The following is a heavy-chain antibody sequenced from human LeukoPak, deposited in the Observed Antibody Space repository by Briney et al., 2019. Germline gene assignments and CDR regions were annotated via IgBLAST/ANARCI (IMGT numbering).Heavy chain of an antibody. CDR3: TFGRRGSYYGRIYYYYGMDV. J-gene: IGHJ6*02. CDR2: IKSKTDGGTT. V-gene: IGHV3-15*01. CDR1: GFTFSNAW. Sequence: GGSLRLSCAASGFTFSNAWMSWVRQAPGKGLEWVGRIKSKTDGGTTDYAAPVKGRFTISRDDSKNTLYLQMNSLKTEDTAVYYCTFGRRGSYYGRIYYYYGMDVWGQGTTVTVSS. D-gene: IGHD1-26*01.